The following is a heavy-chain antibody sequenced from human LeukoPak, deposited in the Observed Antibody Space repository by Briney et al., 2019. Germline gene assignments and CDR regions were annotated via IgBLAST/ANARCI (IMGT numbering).Heavy chain of an antibody. D-gene: IGHD6-13*01. Sequence: GRSLRLSCAASGFTFSSYAMHWVRQAPGKGLEWVAVISYDGSNKYYADSVKGRFTISRDNSKKTLYLQMNSLRAEDTAVYYCARDFKQQLVNYDFDYWGQGTLVTVSS. CDR1: GFTFSSYA. V-gene: IGHV3-30*01. J-gene: IGHJ4*01. CDR3: ARDFKQQLVNYDFDY. CDR2: ISYDGSNK.